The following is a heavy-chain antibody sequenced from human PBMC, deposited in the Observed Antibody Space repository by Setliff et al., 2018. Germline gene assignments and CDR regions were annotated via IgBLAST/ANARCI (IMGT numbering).Heavy chain of an antibody. Sequence: SETLSLTCTVSGGSISSYYWSWIRQPPGKGLEWIGYIYTSGSTNYNPSLKSRVTISVDTSKNQFSLKLSSVTAADTAVFYCARLSGYYFDYWGQGTLVTVSS. J-gene: IGHJ4*02. CDR2: IYTSGST. V-gene: IGHV4-4*08. D-gene: IGHD3-22*01. CDR1: GGSISSYY. CDR3: ARLSGYYFDY.